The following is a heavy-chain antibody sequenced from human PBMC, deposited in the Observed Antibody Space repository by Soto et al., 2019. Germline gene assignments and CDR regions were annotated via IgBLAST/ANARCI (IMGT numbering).Heavy chain of an antibody. CDR1: GGTFSSYH. CDR2: IIPIFGTA. V-gene: IGHV1-69*01. CDR3: ARANIGAHYSSGWGLGFDP. J-gene: IGHJ5*02. D-gene: IGHD6-19*01. Sequence: QVQLVQSGAEVKKPGSSVKVSCKASGGTFSSYHISWVRQAPGQGLEWMGGIIPIFGTANYAQKFQGRVTITARESTSTAYMGLSSLRSEDTAVYYCARANIGAHYSSGWGLGFDPWGQGTLVTVSS.